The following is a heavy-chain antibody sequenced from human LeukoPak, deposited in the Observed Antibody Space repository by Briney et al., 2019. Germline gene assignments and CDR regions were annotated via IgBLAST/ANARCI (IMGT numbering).Heavy chain of an antibody. CDR2: IVVGSGNT. V-gene: IGHV1-58*01. CDR3: AAEPRDYGFSD. J-gene: IGHJ4*02. D-gene: IGHD4-17*01. CDR1: GFTVTSSA. Sequence: ASVKVSCKASGFTVTSSAVQWVRQARGQRREWIGWIVVGSGNTNYAQKFQERVTITRDMSTSTAYRELSSLRSEDTAVYYCAAEPRDYGFSDWGQGTLVTVSS.